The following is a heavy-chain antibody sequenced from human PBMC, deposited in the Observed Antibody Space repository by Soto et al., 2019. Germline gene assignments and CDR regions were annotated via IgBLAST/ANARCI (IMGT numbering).Heavy chain of an antibody. CDR3: AKGSAILWP. CDR1: GFTFSNYA. CDR2: LSGSGNTT. D-gene: IGHD2-21*01. J-gene: IGHJ5*02. V-gene: IGHV3-23*01. Sequence: GSLRLSCAASGFTFSNYAMSWVRQAPGKGLEWVSALSGSGNTTYYADSVKGRFTISRDNSKNTLYLQMNSLSAEDTAVYYCAKGSAILWPWGQGTLVTVSS.